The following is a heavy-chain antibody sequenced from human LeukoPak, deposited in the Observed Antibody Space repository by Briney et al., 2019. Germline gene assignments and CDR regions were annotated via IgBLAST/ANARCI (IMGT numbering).Heavy chain of an antibody. J-gene: IGHJ6*03. CDR2: ISSSGSTI. CDR1: GFTFSDYY. V-gene: IGHV3-11*01. CDR3: ARARGSGSYYTRDYYYYYMDV. D-gene: IGHD3-10*01. Sequence: PGGSLRLSCAASGFTFSDYYMSWIRQAPGKGLEWVSYISSSGSTIYYAASVKGRFTISRDNAKNSLYPQMNSLRAEDTAVYYCARARGSGSYYTRDYYYYYMDVWGKGTTVTVSS.